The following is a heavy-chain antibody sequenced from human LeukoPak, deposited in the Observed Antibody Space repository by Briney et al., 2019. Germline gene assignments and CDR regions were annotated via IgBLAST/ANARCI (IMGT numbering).Heavy chain of an antibody. CDR2: IYYSGST. D-gene: IGHD5-18*01. J-gene: IGHJ4*02. CDR1: GGSISSYY. V-gene: IGHV4-59*08. Sequence: SETLSLTCTVSGGSISSYYWSGIRQPPGKGLEWIGYIYYSGSTNYNPSLKSRVTISVDTSKNQFSLKLSSVTAADTAVYYCARRGSLGYSYGLYYFDYWGQGTLVTVSS. CDR3: ARRGSLGYSYGLYYFDY.